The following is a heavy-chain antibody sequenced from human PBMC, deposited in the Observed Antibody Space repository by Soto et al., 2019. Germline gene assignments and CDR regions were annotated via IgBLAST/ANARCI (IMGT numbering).Heavy chain of an antibody. V-gene: IGHV3-23*04. Sequence: EVQLEESGGGLVQPGGSLRLSCVASGFTFSNYGMTWVRQAPGKGLEWVSVMSGSGAGAHSADAVKGRFTISRDNSKNTVYLQMDSLRVEDTAVYYCAKARRAVAGYYYFDSGGQGILVIVSS. D-gene: IGHD6-19*01. CDR2: MSGSGAGA. CDR1: GFTFSNYG. J-gene: IGHJ4*02. CDR3: AKARRAVAGYYYFDS.